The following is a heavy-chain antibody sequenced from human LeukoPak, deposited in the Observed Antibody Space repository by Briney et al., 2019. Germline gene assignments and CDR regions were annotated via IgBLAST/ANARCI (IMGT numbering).Heavy chain of an antibody. D-gene: IGHD3-16*01. CDR3: ARVLGAYSSVYGPDYY. V-gene: IGHV3-7*01. CDR1: GFTFSIYW. Sequence: GGSLRLPCAASGFTFSIYWMTWVRQAPGKGLEWVANMRHRESEKYYVDSVKGRFTISRDNAKNSLYLQMSSLRAEDTAVYYCARVLGAYSSVYGPDYYWGQGTLVTVSS. J-gene: IGHJ4*02. CDR2: MRHRESEK.